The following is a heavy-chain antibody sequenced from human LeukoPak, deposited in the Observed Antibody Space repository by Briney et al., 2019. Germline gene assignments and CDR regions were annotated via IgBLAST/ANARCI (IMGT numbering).Heavy chain of an antibody. Sequence: SETLSLTCAVYGGSFSGYYWSWIRQPPGKGLEWIGEINHSGSTNYNPSLKSRVTISVDTSKNQFSLKLSSVTAADAAVYYCARRALLGWDCWGQGTLVTVSS. CDR1: GGSFSGYY. CDR3: ARRALLGWDC. CDR2: INHSGST. V-gene: IGHV4-34*01. J-gene: IGHJ4*02. D-gene: IGHD1-26*01.